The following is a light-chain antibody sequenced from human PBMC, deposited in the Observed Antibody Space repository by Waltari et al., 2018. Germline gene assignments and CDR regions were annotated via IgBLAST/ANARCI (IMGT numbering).Light chain of an antibody. Sequence: DIQMTQSPSSLSASVGDRVTITCRASQTINKFLNWYQHKPGKAPKLLIYGASSLYSGVPSRFIGSGSGTDFSLTINGLQPEDSATYYCQQGYSPPQNTFGKGNKWRL. J-gene: IGKJ5*01. CDR1: QTINKF. CDR3: QQGYSPPQNT. V-gene: IGKV1-39*01. CDR2: GAS.